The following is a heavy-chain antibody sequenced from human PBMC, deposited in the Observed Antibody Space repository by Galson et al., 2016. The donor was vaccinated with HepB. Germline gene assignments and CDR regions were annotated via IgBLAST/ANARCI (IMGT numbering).Heavy chain of an antibody. Sequence: QSGAEVKKPGESLKISCKGSGYSLTSYWIGWVRQMPGKGLEWMGIIYTGDPDIRYSPSFQGQVAISVDKSINTAYLRWRSLKASDTAMYYCAGRPNTQYYFDYWGQGTLVTVSS. V-gene: IGHV5-51*01. J-gene: IGHJ4*02. D-gene: IGHD2-2*02. CDR3: AGRPNTQYYFDY. CDR2: IYTGDPDI. CDR1: GYSLTSYW.